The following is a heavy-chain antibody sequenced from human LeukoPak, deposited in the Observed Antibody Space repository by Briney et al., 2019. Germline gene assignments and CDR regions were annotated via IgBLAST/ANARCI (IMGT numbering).Heavy chain of an antibody. V-gene: IGHV3-15*01. D-gene: IGHD3-16*02. CDR2: IQSKTDGGTR. CDR1: GFTFSNAW. CDR3: TTGLYVWGSYRPLDY. Sequence: PGGSLRLSCAASGFTFSNAWMSWVRQAPGKGLEWVGRIQSKTDGGTRDYAAPVKGRLTISRDDSKSTLYLQMNSLKTEDTAVYYCTTGLYVWGSYRPLDYWGQGTLVTVSS. J-gene: IGHJ4*02.